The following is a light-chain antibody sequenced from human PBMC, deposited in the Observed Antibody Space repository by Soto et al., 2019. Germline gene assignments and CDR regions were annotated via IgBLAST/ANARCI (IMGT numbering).Light chain of an antibody. CDR1: QSISSY. CDR2: AAS. V-gene: IGKV1-39*01. Sequence: DVQLTQSPSVLSASVVGGVTITFLASQSISSYLNLYQQKPGKAPKLLIYAASSLQSGVPSRFSGSGSGTDFTLTISSLQPEDFATYYCQQSYSTPPITFGQGTRLEIK. J-gene: IGKJ5*01. CDR3: QQSYSTPPIT.